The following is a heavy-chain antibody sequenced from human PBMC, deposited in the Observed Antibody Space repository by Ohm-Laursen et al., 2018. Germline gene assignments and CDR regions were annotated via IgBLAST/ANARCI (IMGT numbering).Heavy chain of an antibody. Sequence: SLRLSCAASGFTFSNFGMYWVCQAPGKGLEFVSSITTNGGGTYYVDSVKGRFTISRDNSKNILYLQMGSLRSEDMAVYYCARVGLGNYLDYWGQGTLVTVSS. D-gene: IGHD1-26*01. J-gene: IGHJ4*02. CDR3: ARVGLGNYLDY. V-gene: IGHV3-64*02. CDR1: GFTFSNFG. CDR2: ITTNGGGT.